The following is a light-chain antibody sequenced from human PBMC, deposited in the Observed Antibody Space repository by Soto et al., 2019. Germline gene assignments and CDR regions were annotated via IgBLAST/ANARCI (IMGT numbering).Light chain of an antibody. CDR3: XQYGTSPPLYT. CDR2: ATS. V-gene: IGKV3-20*01. CDR1: QSVDSTY. Sequence: EIVLTQSPGTLSLSPGERATLSCRASQSVDSTYLAWYQQKPGQAPRLLIYATSSRAAGVPDRFSGSGSGTDFTLTISRLEPEDFAXYYCXQYGTSPPLYTFGQGTKLDIK. J-gene: IGKJ2*01.